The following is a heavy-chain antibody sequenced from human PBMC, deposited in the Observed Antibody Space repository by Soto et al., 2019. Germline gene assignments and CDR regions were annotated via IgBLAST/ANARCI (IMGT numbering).Heavy chain of an antibody. CDR3: AKQPLCGGDCYPDWYFDL. Sequence: EVQLLESGGGLVQPGGSLRLSCAASGFTFSSYAMSWVRQAPGKGLEWVSAISGSGGSTYYADSVKGRFTISRDNSKNTLYLQMNSLRAEDTAVYYCAKQPLCGGDCYPDWYFDLWGRGTLVTVSS. J-gene: IGHJ2*01. V-gene: IGHV3-23*01. CDR1: GFTFSSYA. CDR2: ISGSGGST. D-gene: IGHD2-21*02.